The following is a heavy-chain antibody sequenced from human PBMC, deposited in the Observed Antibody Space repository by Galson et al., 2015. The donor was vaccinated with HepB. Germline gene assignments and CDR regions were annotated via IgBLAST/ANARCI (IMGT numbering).Heavy chain of an antibody. CDR2: ISAYNGNT. D-gene: IGHD3-22*01. CDR3: ARPTNYYDSSVPFDY. J-gene: IGHJ4*02. V-gene: IGHV1-18*04. Sequence: SCKASGYTLTSYGISWVRQAPGQGLEWMGWISAYNGNTNYAQKLQGRVTMTTDTSTSTAYMELRSLRSDDTAVYYCARPTNYYDSSVPFDYWGQGTLVTVSS. CDR1: GYTLTSYG.